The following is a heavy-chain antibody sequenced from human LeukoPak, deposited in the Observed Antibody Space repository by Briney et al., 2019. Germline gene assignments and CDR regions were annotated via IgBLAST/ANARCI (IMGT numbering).Heavy chain of an antibody. Sequence: ASVKVSCKASGGTFSSYAISWVRQAPGQGLERMGGIIPIFGTANYAQKFQGRVTITADKSTSTAYMELSSLRSEDTAVYYCARAPTRGYSYGYYYYYYMDVWGKGTTVTVSS. V-gene: IGHV1-69*06. CDR3: ARAPTRGYSYGYYYYYYMDV. CDR2: IIPIFGTA. D-gene: IGHD5-18*01. CDR1: GGTFSSYA. J-gene: IGHJ6*03.